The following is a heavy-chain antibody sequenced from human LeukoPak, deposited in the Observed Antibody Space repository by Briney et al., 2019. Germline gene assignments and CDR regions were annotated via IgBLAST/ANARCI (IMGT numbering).Heavy chain of an antibody. CDR1: GGSISSGGYY. Sequence: SQTLSLTCTVSGGSISSGGYYWSWIRQPPGKGLEWIGYIYHSGSTNYNPSLKSRVTISVDTSKNQFSLKLSSVTAADTAVYYCARGLSGGVDYWGQGALVTVSS. CDR2: IYHSGST. J-gene: IGHJ4*02. V-gene: IGHV4-30-2*05. CDR3: ARGLSGGVDY. D-gene: IGHD2-15*01.